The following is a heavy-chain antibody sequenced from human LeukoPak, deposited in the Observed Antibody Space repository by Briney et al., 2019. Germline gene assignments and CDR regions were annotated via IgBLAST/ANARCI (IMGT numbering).Heavy chain of an antibody. J-gene: IGHJ4*02. V-gene: IGHV3-23*01. Sequence: GGSLRLSCAASGFTFNNYAMSWVRQAPGKGLEWVSTISGSGGSTYYADSVKGRFTIPRDYSKNTLNLQMNSLRAEDTAVYYCAKENWGRGERDFDYWGQGTLVTVSS. CDR2: ISGSGGST. CDR1: GFTFNNYA. CDR3: AKENWGRGERDFDY. D-gene: IGHD3-16*01.